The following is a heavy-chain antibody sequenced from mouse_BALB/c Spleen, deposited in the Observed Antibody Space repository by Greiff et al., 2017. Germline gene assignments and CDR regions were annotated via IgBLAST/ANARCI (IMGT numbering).Heavy chain of an antibody. J-gene: IGHJ4*01. CDR1: GFTFSSYA. D-gene: IGHD6-1*01. CDR3: ARERQVDY. V-gene: IGHV5-9-4*01. Sequence: EVQRVESGGGLVKPGGSLKLSCAASGFTFSSYAMSWVRQSPEKRLEWVAEISSGGSYTYYPDTVTGRFTISRDNAKNTLYLEMSSLRSEDTAMYYCARERQVDYWGQGTSVTVSS. CDR2: ISSGGSYT.